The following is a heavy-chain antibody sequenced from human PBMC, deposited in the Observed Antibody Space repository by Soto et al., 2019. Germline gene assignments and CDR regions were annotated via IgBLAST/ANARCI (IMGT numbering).Heavy chain of an antibody. CDR1: GGTFSSYA. D-gene: IGHD3-10*01. J-gene: IGHJ6*02. V-gene: IGHV1-69*01. Sequence: VEVSCKASGGTFSSYAISWVRQAPGQGLEWMGGIIPIFGTANYARKFQGRVTITADESTSTAYMELSSLRSEDTAVYYCASKSRDGSGSYAYYYYGMDVWRHGTTVTVSS. CDR3: ASKSRDGSGSYAYYYYGMDV. CDR2: IIPIFGTA.